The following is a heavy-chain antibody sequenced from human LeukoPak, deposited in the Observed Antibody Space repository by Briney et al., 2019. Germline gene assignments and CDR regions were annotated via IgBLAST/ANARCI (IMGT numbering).Heavy chain of an antibody. J-gene: IGHJ6*04. CDR2: IYYSGST. V-gene: IGHV4-31*03. CDR1: GGSISSGGYY. CDR3: ARGVPDYYCYGMDV. D-gene: IGHD2-2*01. Sequence: SETLSLTCTVSGGSISSGGYYWSWIRQHPGKGLEWIGYIYYSGSTYYNPSLKSRVTISVDTSKNQFSLKLSSVTAADTAVYYCARGVPDYYCYGMDVWGKGTTVTVSS.